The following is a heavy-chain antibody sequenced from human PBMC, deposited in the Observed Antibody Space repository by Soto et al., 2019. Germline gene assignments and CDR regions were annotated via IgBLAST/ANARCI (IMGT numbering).Heavy chain of an antibody. CDR3: ARDQYTDDYYGSGSPNYGMDV. J-gene: IGHJ6*02. D-gene: IGHD3-10*01. CDR2: IYYSGST. V-gene: IGHV4-31*03. Sequence: LSLTCTVSGGSISSGGYYWSWIRQHPGKGLEWIGYIYYSGSTYYNPSLKSRVTISVDTSKNQFSLKLSSVTAADTAVYYCARDQYTDDYYGSGSPNYGMDVWGQGTTVTVSS. CDR1: GGSISSGGYY.